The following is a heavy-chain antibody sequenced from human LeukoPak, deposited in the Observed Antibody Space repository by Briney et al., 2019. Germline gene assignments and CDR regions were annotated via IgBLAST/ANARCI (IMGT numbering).Heavy chain of an antibody. CDR3: ARVGEFLFDY. J-gene: IGHJ4*02. Sequence: SETLSVTCAVYGGSFSGYYWTWIRQPPGKGLEWIGEINHSGSTNYNPSLKSRVTISVDTSKNQFSLNLNSVTAADTAVYYCARVGEFLFDYWGQGTLVTVSS. V-gene: IGHV4-34*01. D-gene: IGHD3-10*01. CDR1: GGSFSGYY. CDR2: INHSGST.